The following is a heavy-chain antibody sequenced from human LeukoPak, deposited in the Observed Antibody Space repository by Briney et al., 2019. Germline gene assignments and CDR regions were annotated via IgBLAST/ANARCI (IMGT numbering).Heavy chain of an antibody. V-gene: IGHV4-61*02. Sequence: SETLSLTCTVPGGSISSGSYYWSWIRQPAGKGLEWIGRIYTSGSTNYNPSLKSRVTTSVDTSKNQFSLKLSSVTAADTAVYYCGQGSSGWYHDAFDIWGQGTMVTVSS. D-gene: IGHD6-19*01. CDR3: GQGSSGWYHDAFDI. CDR1: GGSISSGSYY. CDR2: IYTSGST. J-gene: IGHJ3*02.